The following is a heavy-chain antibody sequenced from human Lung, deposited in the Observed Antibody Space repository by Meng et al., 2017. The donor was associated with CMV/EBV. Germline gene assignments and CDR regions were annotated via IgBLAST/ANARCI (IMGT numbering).Heavy chain of an antibody. Sequence: SQTLSLTCAVYGGSFSGYYWSWIRQPPGKGLEWIGEINHSGSTNYNPSLNSRVTISVDTSKNQFSLKLSSVTAADTAVYYCARGAWNYVGVFDYWGQGTLVTVSS. CDR3: ARGAWNYVGVFDY. J-gene: IGHJ4*02. D-gene: IGHD1-7*01. CDR1: GGSFSGYY. V-gene: IGHV4-34*01. CDR2: INHSGST.